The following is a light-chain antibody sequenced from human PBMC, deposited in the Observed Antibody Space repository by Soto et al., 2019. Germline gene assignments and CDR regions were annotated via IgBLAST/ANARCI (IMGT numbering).Light chain of an antibody. V-gene: IGLV2-23*01. CDR1: SSDVGSYNL. CDR3: CSYARGSTLV. J-gene: IGLJ3*02. Sequence: QSALTQPASVSGSPGQSITISCTGTSSDVGSYNLVSWYQQLPGKAPKLMIYEDSKRPSGVSNRFFGSKSGNTASLTISGLQAEDEADYFCCSYARGSTLVFGGGTKLTVL. CDR2: EDS.